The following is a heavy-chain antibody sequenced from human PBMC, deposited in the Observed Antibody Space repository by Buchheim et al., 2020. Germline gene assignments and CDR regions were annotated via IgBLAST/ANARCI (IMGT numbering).Heavy chain of an antibody. D-gene: IGHD3-3*01. Sequence: QVQLVESGGGVVQPGRSLRLSCAASGFTFSSYGMHWVRQAPGKGLEWVAVISYDGSNKYYADSVKGRFTISRDNSKNTLYLQINSLRAEDTAVYYCAKDASKSDFWSGYYYYYYYMDVWGKGTT. J-gene: IGHJ6*03. CDR3: AKDASKSDFWSGYYYYYYYMDV. CDR1: GFTFSSYG. CDR2: ISYDGSNK. V-gene: IGHV3-30*18.